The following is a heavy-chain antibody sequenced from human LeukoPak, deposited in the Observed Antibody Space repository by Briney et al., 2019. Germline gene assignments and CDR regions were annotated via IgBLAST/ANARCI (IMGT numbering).Heavy chain of an antibody. CDR1: GFTVSSNY. J-gene: IGHJ1*01. V-gene: IGHV3-23*01. CDR2: ISGSGGST. Sequence: PGGSLRLSCAASGFTVSSNYMSWVRQAPGKGLEWVSAISGSGGSTYYADSVKGRFTISRDNSKNTLYLQMNSLRAEDTAVYYCAKDNEQRWLHPLAEYFQHWGQGTLVTVSS. CDR3: AKDNEQRWLHPLAEYFQH. D-gene: IGHD5-24*01.